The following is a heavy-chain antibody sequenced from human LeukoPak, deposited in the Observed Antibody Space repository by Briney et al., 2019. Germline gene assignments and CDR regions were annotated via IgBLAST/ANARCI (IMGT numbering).Heavy chain of an antibody. V-gene: IGHV3-23*01. Sequence: GGSLRLSCAASGFTFSSYAMSWVRQAPGKGLEWVSAISGSGGSTYYADSVKGRFTISRDNSKNTLYLQMNSLRAEDTAVYYCAKRTHFSSTSCYYYGMDVWGQGTTVTVSS. D-gene: IGHD2-2*01. CDR3: AKRTHFSSTSCYYYGMDV. CDR2: ISGSGGST. CDR1: GFTFSSYA. J-gene: IGHJ6*02.